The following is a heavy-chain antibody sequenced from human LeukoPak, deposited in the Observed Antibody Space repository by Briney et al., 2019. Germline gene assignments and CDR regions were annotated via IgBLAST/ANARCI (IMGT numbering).Heavy chain of an antibody. CDR3: ARTRTYGSGRGFDP. D-gene: IGHD3-10*01. V-gene: IGHV1-18*01. CDR1: GGTFSSYA. Sequence: ASVKVSCKASGGTFSSYAISWVRQAPGQGLEWMGWISAYNGNTNYAQKLQGRVTMTTDTSTSTAYVELRSLRSDDTAVYYCARTRTYGSGRGFDPWGQGTLVTVSS. CDR2: ISAYNGNT. J-gene: IGHJ5*02.